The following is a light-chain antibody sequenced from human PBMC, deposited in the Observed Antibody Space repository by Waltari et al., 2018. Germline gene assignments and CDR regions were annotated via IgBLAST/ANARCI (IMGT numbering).Light chain of an antibody. V-gene: IGKV3-20*01. J-gene: IGKJ5*01. Sequence: EIVLTQSPGTLSLSPGERATLSCRASQSVSSSYLAWYQQKPGQAPRFLIYGASSRATDIPDRISGSGSGTDFTLTISRLEPEDFAVYYCQQYGSSLPTFGQGTRLEIK. CDR2: GAS. CDR3: QQYGSSLPT. CDR1: QSVSSSY.